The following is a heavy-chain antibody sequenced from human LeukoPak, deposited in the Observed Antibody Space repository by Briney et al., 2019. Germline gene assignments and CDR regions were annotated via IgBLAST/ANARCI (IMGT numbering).Heavy chain of an antibody. CDR1: GGSISHYF. D-gene: IGHD1-26*01. Sequence: SETLSLTCTVSGGSISHYFWHWIRQPPGKGLEWIGYVYYSGSTSYNPSLKSRVTISVDTSKNHFSLKLSSVTAADTAVYYCARDIGGSYYFRGFDYWGQGTLVTVSS. J-gene: IGHJ4*02. V-gene: IGHV4-59*12. CDR3: ARDIGGSYYFRGFDY. CDR2: VYYSGST.